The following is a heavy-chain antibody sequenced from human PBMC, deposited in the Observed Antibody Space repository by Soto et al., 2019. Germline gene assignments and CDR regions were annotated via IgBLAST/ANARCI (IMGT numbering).Heavy chain of an antibody. CDR1: GFPFSSYL. CDR2: IKQDGSGASK. Sequence: PGGSLILSCAASGFPFSSYLMSWVRQAPGKGLEWVANIKQDGSGASKYYADSVKGRFTISRDNSKNTLYLQMNSLRAEDTAVYYCAKNGLLWFGEFPLYDNWFDPWGQGTLVTVSS. CDR3: AKNGLLWFGEFPLYDNWFDP. D-gene: IGHD3-10*01. J-gene: IGHJ5*02. V-gene: IGHV3-23*01.